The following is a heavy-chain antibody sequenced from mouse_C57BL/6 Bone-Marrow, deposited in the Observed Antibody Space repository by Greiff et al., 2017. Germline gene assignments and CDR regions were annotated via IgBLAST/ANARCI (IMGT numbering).Heavy chain of an antibody. Sequence: QVQLQQPGAELVKPGASVKMSCKASGYTFTSYWITWVKQRPGQGLEWIGDIYHGSGSTNYNEKFKSKATLTVDTSSSTAYMQLSSLTSEDSAVYYCARRNFYYGNYVDYAMDYWGQGTSVTVSS. V-gene: IGHV1-55*01. D-gene: IGHD2-1*01. CDR2: IYHGSGST. CDR3: ARRNFYYGNYVDYAMDY. CDR1: GYTFTSYW. J-gene: IGHJ4*01.